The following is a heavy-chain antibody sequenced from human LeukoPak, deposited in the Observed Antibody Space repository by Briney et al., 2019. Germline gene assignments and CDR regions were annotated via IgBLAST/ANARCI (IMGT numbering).Heavy chain of an antibody. CDR2: ISAYNGNT. J-gene: IGHJ3*02. Sequence: ASVKVSCKASGYTFTSYGISWVRQAPGQGLEWMGWISAYNGNTNYAQKPQGRVTMTTDTSTSTAHMELRSLRSDDTAVYYCARDARLVRYDGAFDIWGQGTMVTVSS. V-gene: IGHV1-18*01. CDR1: GYTFTSYG. CDR3: ARDARLVRYDGAFDI. D-gene: IGHD6-19*01.